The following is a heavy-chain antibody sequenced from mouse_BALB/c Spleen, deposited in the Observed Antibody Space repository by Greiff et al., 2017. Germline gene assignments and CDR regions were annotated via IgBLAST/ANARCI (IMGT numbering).Heavy chain of an antibody. CDR1: GYTFTSYW. CDR2: IYPGDGDT. Sequence: VQLQQSGAELARPGASVKLSCKASGYTFTSYWMQWVKQRPGQGLEWIGAIYPGDGDTRYTQKFKGKATLTADKSSSTAYMQLSSLASEDSAVYYCARGGWYYFDYWGQGTTLTVSS. J-gene: IGHJ2*01. CDR3: ARGGWYYFDY. D-gene: IGHD1-1*02. V-gene: IGHV1-87*01.